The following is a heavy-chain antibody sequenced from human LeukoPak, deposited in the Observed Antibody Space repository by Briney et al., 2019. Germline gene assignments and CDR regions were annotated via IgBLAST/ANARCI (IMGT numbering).Heavy chain of an antibody. CDR1: GGSFSGYY. CDR3: ARCVVDTAMVLDY. V-gene: IGHV4-34*01. D-gene: IGHD5-18*01. Sequence: SETLSLTCAVYGGSFSGYYWSWIRQPPGKGLEWIGEINHSGSTNYNPSLKSRVTTSVDTSKNQFSLKLSSVTAADTAVYYCARCVVDTAMVLDYWGQGTLVTVSS. J-gene: IGHJ4*02. CDR2: INHSGST.